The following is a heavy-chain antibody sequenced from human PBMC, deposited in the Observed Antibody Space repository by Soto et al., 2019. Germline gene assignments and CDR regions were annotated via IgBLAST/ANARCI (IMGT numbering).Heavy chain of an antibody. Sequence: GGSLSLSCAASVFTFSNAWMNWVRQSPGKGLEWVGRVKSKTDGGTTDYAAPVKGRFTISRDDSKNTLYLQMTSLKTEDTAVYYCTTDGPSYYYGSGSYYQRRYYYYGMDVWGQGTTVTVSS. CDR3: TTDGPSYYYGSGSYYQRRYYYYGMDV. V-gene: IGHV3-15*07. D-gene: IGHD3-10*01. J-gene: IGHJ6*02. CDR1: VFTFSNAW. CDR2: VKSKTDGGTT.